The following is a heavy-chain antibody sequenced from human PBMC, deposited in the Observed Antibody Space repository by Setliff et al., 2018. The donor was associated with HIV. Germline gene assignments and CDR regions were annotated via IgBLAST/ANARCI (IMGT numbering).Heavy chain of an antibody. CDR3: ARRGYSYGLFDY. J-gene: IGHJ4*02. V-gene: IGHV4-39*01. CDR1: GGSISSSSYY. CDR2: IYYSGST. Sequence: PSETLSLTCTVSGGSISSSSYYWGWIRQPPGKGLEWIGSIYYSGSTYYNPSPKSRVTISVDTSKNQFSLKLSSVTAADTAVYYCARRGYSYGLFDYWGQGTLVTVSS. D-gene: IGHD5-18*01.